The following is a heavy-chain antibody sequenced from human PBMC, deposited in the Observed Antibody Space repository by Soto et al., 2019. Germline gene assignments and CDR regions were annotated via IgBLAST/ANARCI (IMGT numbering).Heavy chain of an antibody. J-gene: IGHJ3*02. CDR1: GFTFSSYD. CDR3: ATTHIVVSPLAFDI. CDR2: IGTAGDT. Sequence: GGSLRLSCAASGFTFSSYDMHWVRQATGKGLEWVSAIGTAGDTYYPGSVKGRFTISRENAKNSLYLQMNSLRSEDTAVYYCATTHIVVSPLAFDIWGQGTMVTVSS. V-gene: IGHV3-13*01. D-gene: IGHD2-21*01.